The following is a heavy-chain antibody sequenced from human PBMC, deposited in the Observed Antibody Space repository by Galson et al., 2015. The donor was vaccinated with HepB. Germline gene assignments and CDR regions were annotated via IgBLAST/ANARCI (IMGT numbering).Heavy chain of an antibody. CDR1: GYTFTSYY. V-gene: IGHV1-46*01. CDR3: ARDSMVGDGVLAEYFQH. Sequence: SVKVSCKASGYTFTSYYMHWVRQAPGQGLEWMGIINPSGGSTSYAQKFQGRVTMTRDTSTSTVYMELSSLRSEDTAVYYCARDSMVGDGVLAEYFQHWGQGTLVTVSS. J-gene: IGHJ1*01. D-gene: IGHD4-17*01. CDR2: INPSGGST.